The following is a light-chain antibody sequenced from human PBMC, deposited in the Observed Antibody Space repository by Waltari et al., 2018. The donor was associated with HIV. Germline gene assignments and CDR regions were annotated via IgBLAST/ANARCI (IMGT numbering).Light chain of an antibody. CDR3: HQYNKWPRGT. J-gene: IGKJ4*01. V-gene: IGKV3-15*01. Sequence: VMTQSPATVSVSPGGRATLSCRASQSVGSYLAWYQQKPGQAPRLLIYGASTRATGIPTRFSGSGSGTEFTLTISSLKSEDFAVYYCHQYNKWPRGTFGGG. CDR2: GAS. CDR1: QSVGSY.